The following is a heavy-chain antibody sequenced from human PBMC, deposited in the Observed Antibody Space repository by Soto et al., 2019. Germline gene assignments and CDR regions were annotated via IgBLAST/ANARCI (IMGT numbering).Heavy chain of an antibody. CDR2: IQDRGRT. J-gene: IGHJ5*02. V-gene: IGHV4-30-4*01. D-gene: IGHD3-10*01. Sequence: PSETLSLTCTVSGGSISSVYYYWSWLRQPPGKGLEWIGYIQDRGRTYYNVSLKSRVIISLDTSKNQFSLDLTSVTAADTAGDYCAIGYYGSGSYYNPSWFDPWAQGTLVTVSS. CDR1: GGSISSVYYY. CDR3: AIGYYGSGSYYNPSWFDP.